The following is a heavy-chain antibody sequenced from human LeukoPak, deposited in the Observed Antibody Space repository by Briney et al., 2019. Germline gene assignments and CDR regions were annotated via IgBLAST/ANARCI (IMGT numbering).Heavy chain of an antibody. V-gene: IGHV3-43D*03. Sequence: TGGSLRLSCAASGFTFDDYAMHWVRQAPGKGLEWVSLISWDGGSTYYADSVKGRFTISRDNSKNSLHLQMNSLRAEDTALYYCAKDGRGYYYYYMDVWGKGTTVTVSS. CDR3: AKDGRGYYYYYMDV. J-gene: IGHJ6*03. CDR2: ISWDGGST. CDR1: GFTFDDYA.